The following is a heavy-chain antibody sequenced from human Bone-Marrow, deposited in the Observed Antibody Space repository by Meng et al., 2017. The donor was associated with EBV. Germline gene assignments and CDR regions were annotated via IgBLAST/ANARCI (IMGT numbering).Heavy chain of an antibody. V-gene: IGHV4-30-2*01. Sequence: QPELQVSRPGLVKTSQTLSLTFAVSGGSISSGGYSWSWIRQPPGKGLEWIGYIYHSGSTYYNPSLKSRVTISVDRSKNQFSLKLSSVTAADTAVYYCARVVARSYFDYWGQGTLVTVSS. CDR1: GGSISSGGYS. CDR2: IYHSGST. CDR3: ARVVARSYFDY. J-gene: IGHJ4*02.